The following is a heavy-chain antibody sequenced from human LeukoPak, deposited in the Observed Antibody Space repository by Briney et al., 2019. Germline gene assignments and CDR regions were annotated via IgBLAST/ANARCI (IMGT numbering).Heavy chain of an antibody. J-gene: IGHJ5*02. CDR2: ISSSSSYI. CDR3: ARDRDGYCSSTSCREKEFDP. Sequence: TGGSLRLSCAASGFTFSSYSMNWVRQAPGKGLEWVSSISSSSSYIYYADSVKGRFTISSDNAKNSLYLQMNSLRAEDTAVYYCARDRDGYCSSTSCREKEFDPWGQGTLVTVSS. CDR1: GFTFSSYS. D-gene: IGHD2-2*03. V-gene: IGHV3-21*01.